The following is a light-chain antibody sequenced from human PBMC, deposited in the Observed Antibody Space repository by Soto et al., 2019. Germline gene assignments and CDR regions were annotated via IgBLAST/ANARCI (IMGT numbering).Light chain of an antibody. CDR1: ETISTF. Sequence: DIQMTQSPSTLSPSVGDRFTMTCRASETISTFLNWYQHKPGKAPKLLISAASRLQSGVPSRFSGSGSGTDFTLTINGLQPEDFASYYCQQSYSTSPITFGQGTRLEIK. CDR3: QQSYSTSPIT. V-gene: IGKV1-39*01. CDR2: AAS. J-gene: IGKJ5*01.